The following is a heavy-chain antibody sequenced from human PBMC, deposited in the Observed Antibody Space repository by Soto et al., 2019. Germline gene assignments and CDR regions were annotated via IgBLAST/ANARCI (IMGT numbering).Heavy chain of an antibody. CDR3: ARGASGTYAHYYYGFDV. CDR1: GFTFSDYY. D-gene: IGHD1-26*01. J-gene: IGHJ6*02. Sequence: EVQLVESGGGLVQPGGSLRLYCAASGFTFSDYYMDWVRQAPGKGLEWVGRIRNKANSYSTEYAASVKGRFSISRDESKTALYLQMNSLKTEDTAVYHCARGASGTYAHYYYGFDVWGQGTTVTVSS. CDR2: IRNKANSYST. V-gene: IGHV3-72*01.